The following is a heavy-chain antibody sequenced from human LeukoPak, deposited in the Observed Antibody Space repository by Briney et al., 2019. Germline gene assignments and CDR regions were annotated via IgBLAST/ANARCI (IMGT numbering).Heavy chain of an antibody. CDR2: IKSKTDGGTT. CDR3: WCGDYEERGVTLDY. V-gene: IGHV3-15*01. J-gene: IGHJ4*02. D-gene: IGHD4-17*01. Sequence: GGSLRLSCAASGFTFSNAWMSWVRQAPGKGLEWVGRIKSKTDGGTTDYAAPVKGRFTISRDDSKNTLYLQMNSLKTEDTAVYYCWCGDYEERGVTLDYWGQGTLVTVSS. CDR1: GFTFSNAW.